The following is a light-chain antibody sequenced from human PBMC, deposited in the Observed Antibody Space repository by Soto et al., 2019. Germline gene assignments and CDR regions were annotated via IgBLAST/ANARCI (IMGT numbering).Light chain of an antibody. Sequence: QSVLTQPPSVSAAPGQTVTIPCSGGSLNIGNNYVSWYQQLPGMAPKLLIYENNKRPSGIPDRFSGSKSGPSATLGISGLQTGDEADYYCSTWDSSLSAVVFGGGTKVTVL. CDR1: SLNIGNNY. CDR3: STWDSSLSAVV. V-gene: IGLV1-51*02. CDR2: ENN. J-gene: IGLJ2*01.